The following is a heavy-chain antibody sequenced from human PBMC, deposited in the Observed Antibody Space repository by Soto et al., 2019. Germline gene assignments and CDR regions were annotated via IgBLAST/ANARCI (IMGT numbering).Heavy chain of an antibody. J-gene: IGHJ4*02. CDR3: VRRVSGNYDY. CDR1: GFTFSSYD. D-gene: IGHD1-7*01. Sequence: EVQLAEAGGGMVQPGGSLRLSCVASGFTFSSYDMHWVRQAPGKGLEYVSSISSNGGTTYYGNSVNGRVTISRDNSKNTLYLQMGSLRAEDMAVYYCVRRVSGNYDYWGQGTLVTVSS. V-gene: IGHV3-64*01. CDR2: ISSNGGTT.